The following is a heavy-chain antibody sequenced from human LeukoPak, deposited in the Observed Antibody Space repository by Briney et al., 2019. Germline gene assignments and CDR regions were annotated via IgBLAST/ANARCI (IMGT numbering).Heavy chain of an antibody. CDR2: ISNSGDTV. CDR3: AGEARFGDNWFDP. D-gene: IGHD3-10*01. Sequence: PGGSLRLSCAASGFAFGNYEMNWVRQAPGKGLEWLSYISNSGDTVYYADSVKGRFTISRDNAQNSLYLQMNNLRAEDTALYYCAGEARFGDNWFDPWGQGTLVTVSS. V-gene: IGHV3-48*03. CDR1: GFAFGNYE. J-gene: IGHJ5*02.